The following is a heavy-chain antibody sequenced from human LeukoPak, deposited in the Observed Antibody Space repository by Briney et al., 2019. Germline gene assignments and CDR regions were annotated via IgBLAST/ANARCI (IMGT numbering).Heavy chain of an antibody. Sequence: SETLSLICTVSGGSISSYYWSWIRLPPGKGLEWIGYIHYSGSTNSNPSLKSRVTISVDTSKNQFSLRLSSVTAADTAVYYCAGGRWLPLPNYWGQGTLVTVSS. V-gene: IGHV4-59*01. CDR1: GGSISSYY. CDR3: AGGRWLPLPNY. CDR2: IHYSGST. J-gene: IGHJ4*02. D-gene: IGHD5-24*01.